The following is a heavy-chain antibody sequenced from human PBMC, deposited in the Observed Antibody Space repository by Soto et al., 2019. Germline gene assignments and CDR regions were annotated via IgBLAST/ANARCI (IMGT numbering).Heavy chain of an antibody. J-gene: IGHJ5*02. CDR3: ARDLRRTHMWFHP. V-gene: IGHV6-1*01. Sequence: PTLTLTCASSGDSVCSKGAASNWIRQSPARGLEWLGRTYYRSKWYNDYAVSVKSRITLNPDTSKNQFSLQLNSVPPEHTAVYYCARDLRRTHMWFHPWGQGPLVTVS. CDR2: TYYRSKWYN. CDR1: GDSVCSKGAA.